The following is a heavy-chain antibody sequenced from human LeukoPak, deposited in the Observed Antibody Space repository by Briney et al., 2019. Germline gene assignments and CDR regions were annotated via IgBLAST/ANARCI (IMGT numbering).Heavy chain of an antibody. CDR1: GFTFSSYA. D-gene: IGHD3-10*01. Sequence: PGGSLRLSCAASGFTFSSYAMSWVRQAPGKGLEWVSAISGSGGSTYYADSVKGRFTISRDNSKNTLYLQMNSLRAEDTAVYYCAKDLLYYYGSGSYYNGPGDAFDIWGQGTMVTVSS. J-gene: IGHJ3*02. CDR2: ISGSGGST. CDR3: AKDLLYYYGSGSYYNGPGDAFDI. V-gene: IGHV3-23*01.